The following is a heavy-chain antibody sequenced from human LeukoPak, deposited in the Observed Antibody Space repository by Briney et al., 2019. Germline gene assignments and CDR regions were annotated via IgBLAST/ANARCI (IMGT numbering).Heavy chain of an antibody. Sequence: GGSLRLSCAASGFTFSDYYMSWIRQAPGKGLEWVSYISSSSSYTNYADSVKGRFTISRDNAKNSLYLQMNSLRAEDTAVYYCARAGGSYQDDAFDIWGQETMVTVSS. CDR2: ISSSSSYT. CDR3: ARAGGSYQDDAFDI. V-gene: IGHV3-11*06. D-gene: IGHD1-26*01. CDR1: GFTFSDYY. J-gene: IGHJ3*02.